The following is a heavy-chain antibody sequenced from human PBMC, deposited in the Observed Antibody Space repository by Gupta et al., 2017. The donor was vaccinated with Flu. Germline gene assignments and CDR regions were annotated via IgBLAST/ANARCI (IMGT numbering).Heavy chain of an antibody. D-gene: IGHD3-22*01. CDR2: IRGSDGTS. Sequence: EVQLLESGGGLVQPGGSLRLSCVASGFTLSYAMSWVRQAPGKGLEWVSSIRGSDGTSYYADSVKGRFTISSDNSKKTLYLQMNSLRGEDTAVYYCARRSDYYESSGYYWGQGTLVTVSS. J-gene: IGHJ4*02. CDR3: ARRSDYYESSGYY. CDR1: GFTLSYA. V-gene: IGHV3-23*01.